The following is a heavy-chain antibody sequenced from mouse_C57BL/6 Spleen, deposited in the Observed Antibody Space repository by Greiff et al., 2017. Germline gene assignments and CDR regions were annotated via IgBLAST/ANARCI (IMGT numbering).Heavy chain of an antibody. CDR1: GFTFTDYY. J-gene: IGHJ1*03. Sequence: EVKLVASGGGLVQPGGSLSLSCAASGFTFTDYYMSWVRQPPGKALEWLGFIRNKANGYTTEYSASVKGRFTISRDNSQSILYLQMNALRAEDSATYYCARSYGSSYWYFDVWGTGTTVTVSS. CDR2: IRNKANGYTT. CDR3: ARSYGSSYWYFDV. V-gene: IGHV7-3*01. D-gene: IGHD1-1*01.